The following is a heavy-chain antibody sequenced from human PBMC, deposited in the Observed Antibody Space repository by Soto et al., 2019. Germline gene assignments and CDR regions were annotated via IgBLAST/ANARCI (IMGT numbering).Heavy chain of an antibody. D-gene: IGHD5-18*01. J-gene: IGHJ4*02. Sequence: GAAVKVSCKASGYTFTGYYMHWVRQAPGQGLEWMGWINPNSGGTNYAQKFQGRVTMTRDTSISTAYMELSRLRSDDTAVYYCARPGAPTDTVVYDFWGRGTQVTVSS. CDR1: GYTFTGYY. V-gene: IGHV1-2*02. CDR2: INPNSGGT. CDR3: ARPGAPTDTVVYDF.